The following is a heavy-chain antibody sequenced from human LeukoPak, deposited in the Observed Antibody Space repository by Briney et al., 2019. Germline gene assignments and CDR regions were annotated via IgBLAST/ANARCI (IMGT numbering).Heavy chain of an antibody. CDR1: GFTFSSYA. Sequence: GGSLRLTCAASGFTFSSYAMSWVSQAPGKGLEWVAAISGSGGSTYYADSVEGRFTISRDNSKNTLYLQMNSLRAEDTAVYYCAKEGWESRTGSFDYWGQGTLVTVSS. J-gene: IGHJ4*02. CDR3: AKEGWESRTGSFDY. V-gene: IGHV3-23*01. D-gene: IGHD1-26*01. CDR2: ISGSGGST.